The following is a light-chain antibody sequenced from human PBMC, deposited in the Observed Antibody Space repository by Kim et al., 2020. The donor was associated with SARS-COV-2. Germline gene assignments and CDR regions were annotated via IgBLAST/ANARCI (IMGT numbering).Light chain of an antibody. Sequence: DIQMTQSPSSLSASVGDRVTITCRASQGISNYLAWYQHKPGKVPKLLIFAASTVQSGVPSRFSGGGSGTDFTLTISSLQPEDVATYYCHMYNNAPWTFGQGTKVDIK. CDR2: AAS. V-gene: IGKV1-27*01. CDR1: QGISNY. J-gene: IGKJ1*01. CDR3: HMYNNAPWT.